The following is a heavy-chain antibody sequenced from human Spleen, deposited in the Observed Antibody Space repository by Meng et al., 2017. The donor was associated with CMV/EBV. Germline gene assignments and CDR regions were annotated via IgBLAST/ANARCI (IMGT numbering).Heavy chain of an antibody. CDR3: ARVFTMIVVVAGPFDY. V-gene: IGHV3-7*01. Sequence: GESLKISYAASGFTFSSYWMSWVRQAPGKGLEWVANIKQDGSEKYYVDSVKGRFTISRDNAKNSLYLQMNSLRAEDTAVYYCARVFTMIVVVAGPFDYWGQGTLVTVSS. J-gene: IGHJ4*02. CDR2: IKQDGSEK. CDR1: GFTFSSYW. D-gene: IGHD3-22*01.